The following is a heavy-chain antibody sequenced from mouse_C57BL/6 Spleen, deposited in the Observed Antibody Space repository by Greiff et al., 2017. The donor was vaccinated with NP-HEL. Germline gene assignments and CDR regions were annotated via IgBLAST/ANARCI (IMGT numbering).Heavy chain of an antibody. CDR2: INPSSGYT. Sequence: VKLMESGAELARPGASVKMSCKASGYTFTSYTMHWVKQRPGQGLEWIGYINPSSGYTKYNQKFKDKATLTADKSSSTAYMQLSSLTSEDSAVYYCVPKNWERDYWGQGTTLTVSS. V-gene: IGHV1-4*01. D-gene: IGHD4-1*01. CDR1: GYTFTSYT. CDR3: VPKNWERDY. J-gene: IGHJ2*01.